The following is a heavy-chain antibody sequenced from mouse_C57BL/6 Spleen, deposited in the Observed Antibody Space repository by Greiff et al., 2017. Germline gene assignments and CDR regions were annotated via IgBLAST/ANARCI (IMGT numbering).Heavy chain of an antibody. CDR3: ARAPVVAPLDY. CDR2: ISDGGSYT. CDR1: GFTFSSYA. J-gene: IGHJ2*01. D-gene: IGHD1-1*01. V-gene: IGHV5-4*03. Sequence: EVMLVESGGGLVKPGGSLKLSCAASGFTFSSYAMSWVRQTPEKRLEWVATISDGGSYTYYPDNVKGRFTISRDNAKNNLYLQMSHLKSEDTAMYYCARAPVVAPLDYWGQGTTLTVSS.